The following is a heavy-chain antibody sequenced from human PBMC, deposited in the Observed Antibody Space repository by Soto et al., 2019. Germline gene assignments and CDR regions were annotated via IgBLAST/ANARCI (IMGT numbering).Heavy chain of an antibody. V-gene: IGHV4-59*02. CDR3: ARSYYDSTGFAVDP. CDR2: MYFGGSF. CDR1: GASVSHGY. Sequence: QMQLQASGPGLVKPSETLSLTCNVSGASVSHGYWSWIRQPPGKAPEWIGFMYFGGSFNYNPSLTSRATLSVETSKNQFSMKLTSVTASDTAVYYCARSYYDSTGFAVDPWGQGTLVTVSS. D-gene: IGHD3-22*01. J-gene: IGHJ5*02.